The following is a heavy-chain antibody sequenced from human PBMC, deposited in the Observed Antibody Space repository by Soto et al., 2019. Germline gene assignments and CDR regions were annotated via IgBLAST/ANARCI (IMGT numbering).Heavy chain of an antibody. D-gene: IGHD2-21*02. CDR2: ISYDGSNK. CDR3: ARANDMTHFDY. V-gene: IGHV3-30-3*01. J-gene: IGHJ4*02. Sequence: PGGPLRLSWAASGCTFSSYAMHWVRQAPGKGLEWVAVISYDGSNKYYADSVKGRFTISRDNSKNTLYLQMNSLRAEDTAVYYCARANDMTHFDYWGQGTLVTVSS. CDR1: GCTFSSYA.